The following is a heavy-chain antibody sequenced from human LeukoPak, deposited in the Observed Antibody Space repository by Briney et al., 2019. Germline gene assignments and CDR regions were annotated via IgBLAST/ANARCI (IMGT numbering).Heavy chain of an antibody. Sequence: GGSLRLSCAASGFTFSDYYMRWIRQAPGKGLEWVSYISSSGDIIYYADSVKGRFTISRDNAKKSLYLQMNSLRAEDTAVYYCARVTLGTYYFDYWGQGTLVTVSS. V-gene: IGHV3-11*04. J-gene: IGHJ4*02. CDR2: ISSSGDII. CDR1: GFTFSDYY. CDR3: ARVTLGTYYFDY. D-gene: IGHD3-16*01.